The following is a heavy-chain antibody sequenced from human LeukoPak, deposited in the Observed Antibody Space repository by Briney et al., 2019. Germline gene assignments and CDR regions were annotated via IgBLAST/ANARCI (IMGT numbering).Heavy chain of an antibody. CDR3: ARHNGDYGDYYPRV. J-gene: IGHJ6*02. Sequence: ASVKVSCKASGYTFTNYGISWVRQAPGQGLEWMGWISAYTGNTNYAQNFQGRVTMTTDTSTSTAFMELRSLRSDDTAVYYCARHNGDYGDYYPRVWGQGTTVTVSS. D-gene: IGHD4-17*01. CDR1: GYTFTNYG. V-gene: IGHV1-18*01. CDR2: ISAYTGNT.